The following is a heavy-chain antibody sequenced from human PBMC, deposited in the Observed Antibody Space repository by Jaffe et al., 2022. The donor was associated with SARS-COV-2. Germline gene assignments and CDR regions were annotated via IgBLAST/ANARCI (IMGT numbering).Heavy chain of an antibody. V-gene: IGHV3-23*01. J-gene: IGHJ4*02. CDR1: GFTFSSYA. Sequence: EVQLLESGGGLVQPGGSLRLSCAASGFTFSSYAMSWVRQAPGKGLEWVSAISGSGGSTYYADSVKGRFTISRDNSKNTLYLQMNSLRAEDTAVYYCAKDGDFHGSGSYYTPPPYFDYWGQGTLVTVSS. D-gene: IGHD3-10*01. CDR2: ISGSGGST. CDR3: AKDGDFHGSGSYYTPPPYFDY.